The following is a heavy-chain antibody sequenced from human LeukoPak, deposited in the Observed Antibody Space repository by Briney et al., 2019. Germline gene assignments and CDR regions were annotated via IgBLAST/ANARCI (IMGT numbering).Heavy chain of an antibody. CDR1: GFTFTTYD. V-gene: IGHV1-8*01. J-gene: IGHJ4*02. D-gene: IGHD3-22*01. CDR3: ARGLGDYYDPGDFHYAVPAH. Sequence: ASVKVSCKTSGFTFTTYDITWVRQATGQGLEWMGWMNPNSGDTAYAQNFQGRVAMTRDTAISTAYMELSSLRSEDTAVYYCARGLGDYYDPGDFHYAVPAHWGQGTLVTVSS. CDR2: MNPNSGDT.